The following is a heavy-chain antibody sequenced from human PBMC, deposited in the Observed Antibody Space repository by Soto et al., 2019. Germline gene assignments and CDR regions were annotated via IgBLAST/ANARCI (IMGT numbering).Heavy chain of an antibody. Sequence: PSETLSLTCTVSGGSISSYYWSWIRQPPGKGLEWIGYIYYSGSTNYNPSLKSRVTISVDTSKNQFSLKLSSVTAADTAVYYCARDKDAPGITIFEGYYYYYHMDVWGKGTTVTVSS. J-gene: IGHJ6*03. D-gene: IGHD3-3*01. CDR1: GGSISSYY. CDR3: ARDKDAPGITIFEGYYYYYHMDV. V-gene: IGHV4-59*01. CDR2: IYYSGST.